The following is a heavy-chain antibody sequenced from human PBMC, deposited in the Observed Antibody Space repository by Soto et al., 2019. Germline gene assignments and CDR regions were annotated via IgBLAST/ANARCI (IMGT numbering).Heavy chain of an antibody. J-gene: IGHJ4*02. V-gene: IGHV1-69*01. Sequence: QVPLVQSGSEVKKPGSSVKVSCKASGGTFGSYAFSWVRQAPGQGLEWMGGIIPVSGAAHYAQKFQGRVTITADESTSTAYMELSSLSSQDTAVYYCATALGCSSTSCALDYWGQGTRVSVSS. CDR1: GGTFGSYA. D-gene: IGHD6-19*01. CDR2: IIPVSGAA. CDR3: ATALGCSSTSCALDY.